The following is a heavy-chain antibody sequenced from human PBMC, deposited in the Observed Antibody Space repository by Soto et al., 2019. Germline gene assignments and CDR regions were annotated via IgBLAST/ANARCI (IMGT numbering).Heavy chain of an antibody. D-gene: IGHD2-15*01. V-gene: IGHV3-48*03. CDR3: ARDGYCSGGSGYVGATDPFYL. CDR1: GFTFSSYD. Sequence: EVQLVESGGGLVQPGGSLRLSCAASGFTFSSYDMNWVRQAPGTGLEWVSYISSSGSTIYYADSVKGRFTISRDNANNSLYLQMNSLRAEGTAVYYCARDGYCSGGSGYVGATDPFYLWGRGTLVTVSS. J-gene: IGHJ2*01. CDR2: ISSSGSTI.